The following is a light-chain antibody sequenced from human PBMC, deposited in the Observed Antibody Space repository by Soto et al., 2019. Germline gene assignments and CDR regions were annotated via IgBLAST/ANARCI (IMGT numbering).Light chain of an antibody. Sequence: DIQMTQSPSTLSASVGDRVTITCRASQSISSRLAWYQQKPGKAPKRLIYAASSLQSGVPSRFSGSGSGTEFTLTISSVQPDDFATYYCQQYKSYSWTFGQGTRLEIK. J-gene: IGKJ5*01. CDR2: AAS. CDR3: QQYKSYSWT. CDR1: QSISSR. V-gene: IGKV1-5*01.